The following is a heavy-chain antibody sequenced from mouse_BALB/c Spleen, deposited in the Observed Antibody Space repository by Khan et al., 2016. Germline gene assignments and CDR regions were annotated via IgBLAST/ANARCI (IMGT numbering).Heavy chain of an antibody. CDR2: IRYSGST. D-gene: IGHD1-1*01. J-gene: IGHJ2*01. Sequence: EVQLQESGPGLVKPSQSLSLTCTVTGYSITSDYAWNWIRQFPGNKLEWMGYIRYSGSTSYNPSLKSRISITRDTSKNQFFLQLNSVTTEDTATYYCARRYYYNFDYWGQGTTLTVSS. V-gene: IGHV3-2*02. CDR1: GYSITSDYA. CDR3: ARRYYYNFDY.